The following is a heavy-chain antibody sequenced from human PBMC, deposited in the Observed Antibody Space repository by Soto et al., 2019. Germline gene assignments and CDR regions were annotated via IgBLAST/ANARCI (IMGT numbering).Heavy chain of an antibody. V-gene: IGHV3-21*01. CDR2: ISSRSDT. CDR1: GFSFSTYS. J-gene: IGHJ6*02. D-gene: IGHD2-21*02. Sequence: GGSLRLSCAASGFSFSTYSMNWVRQAPGKGLEWVSSISSRSDTYYADSVKGRFTISRDNAKNSVSLQMDSLRAEDAAVYYCAREETAWPLAYGLDVWGQGTAVTVSS. CDR3: AREETAWPLAYGLDV.